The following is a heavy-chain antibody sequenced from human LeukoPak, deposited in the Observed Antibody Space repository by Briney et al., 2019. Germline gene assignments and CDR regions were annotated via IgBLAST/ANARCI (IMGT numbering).Heavy chain of an antibody. V-gene: IGHV4-39*01. J-gene: IGHJ6*02. CDR1: GGSISSSSYY. D-gene: IGHD4-11*01. CDR3: ARHGGDYPHLYDYCSMDV. CDR2: IYYSGSA. Sequence: PSETLSLTCTVSGGSISSSSYYSGWIRQPPGKGLEWIGCIYYSGSAYYNPSLKSRVTISVDTPKNHLSLNLTSVTAADTAVYYCARHGGDYPHLYDYCSMDVWGQGTTVTVSS.